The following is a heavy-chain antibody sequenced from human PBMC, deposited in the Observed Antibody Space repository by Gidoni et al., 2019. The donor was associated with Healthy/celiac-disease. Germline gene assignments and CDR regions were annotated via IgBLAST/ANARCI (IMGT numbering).Heavy chain of an antibody. CDR3: ARGGRVVPALWAAAAPTNYAFDI. CDR2: IYPGDSDT. V-gene: IGHV5-51*01. J-gene: IGHJ3*02. D-gene: IGHD2-2*01. Sequence: EVQLVQSGAEVKKPGESLKISCKGSGYSFTSYWIGWVRQMPGKGLEWMGIIYPGDSDTRYSPSFQGQVTISADKSISTAYLQWSSLKASDTAMYYCARGGRVVPALWAAAAPTNYAFDIWGQGTMVTVSS. CDR1: GYSFTSYW.